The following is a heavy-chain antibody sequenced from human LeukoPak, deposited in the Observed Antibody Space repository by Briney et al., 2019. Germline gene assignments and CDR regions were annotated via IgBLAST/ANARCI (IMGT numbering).Heavy chain of an antibody. D-gene: IGHD5-18*01. Sequence: KPGGSLRLSCAASGFTFSDYYMSWIRQAPGKGLEWVSYISSSGSTIYYADSVKGRFTISRDNAKNSLYLQMNSLRAEDTALYYCAKDIRPHTAMVDYWGQGTLVTVSS. CDR1: GFTFSDYY. J-gene: IGHJ4*02. CDR3: AKDIRPHTAMVDY. V-gene: IGHV3-11*01. CDR2: ISSSGSTI.